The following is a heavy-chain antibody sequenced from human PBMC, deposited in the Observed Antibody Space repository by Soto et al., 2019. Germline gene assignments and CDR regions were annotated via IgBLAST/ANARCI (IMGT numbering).Heavy chain of an antibody. CDR2: IIPIFGTA. D-gene: IGHD6-13*01. CDR3: ARDPIGSWNPCFDP. Sequence: RASVKVSCKASGGTFSSYALSWVRQAPGQGLEWMGGIIPIFGTANYAQKFQGRVTITADESTSTAYMELSSLRSEDTAVYYCARDPIGSWNPCFDPWGQGTLVTVSS. CDR1: GGTFSSYA. J-gene: IGHJ5*02. V-gene: IGHV1-69*13.